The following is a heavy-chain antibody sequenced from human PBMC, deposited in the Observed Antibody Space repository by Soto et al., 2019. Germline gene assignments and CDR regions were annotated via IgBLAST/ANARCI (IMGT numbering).Heavy chain of an antibody. CDR2: IIPIFVTA. CDR3: ARGGPEMATRDYYFDY. V-gene: IGHV1-69*01. Sequence: QVQLVQSGAEVKKPGSSVKVSCKASGGTFSSYAISWVRQAPGQVLEWMGGIIPIFVTANYAQKFQGRVTITADESTSTAYMALSSLRSEDTAVYYCARGGPEMATRDYYFDYWGQGTLVTVSS. J-gene: IGHJ4*02. D-gene: IGHD5-12*01. CDR1: GGTFSSYA.